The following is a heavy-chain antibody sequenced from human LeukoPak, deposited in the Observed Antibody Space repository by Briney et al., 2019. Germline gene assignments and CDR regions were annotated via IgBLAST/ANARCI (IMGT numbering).Heavy chain of an antibody. V-gene: IGHV4-4*07. CDR3: ARDGLVPVLWSYYGMDV. J-gene: IGHJ6*02. D-gene: IGHD2-21*01. CDR1: GGSLSSYY. CDR2: IYTSGST. Sequence: SETLSLTCTVSGGSLSSYYWSWIRQPAGKGLEWIGRIYTSGSTNYNPSLKSRVTMSVDTSKNQFSLKLSSVTAADTAVYYCARDGLVPVLWSYYGMDVWGQGTTVTVSS.